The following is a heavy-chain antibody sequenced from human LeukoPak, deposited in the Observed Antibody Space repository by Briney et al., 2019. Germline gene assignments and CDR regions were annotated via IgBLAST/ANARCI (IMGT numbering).Heavy chain of an antibody. CDR1: GFSFSTSA. D-gene: IGHD6-19*01. CDR3: AKTLAVAGHYFDY. V-gene: IGHV3-23*01. CDR2: ISTNGGRT. J-gene: IGHJ4*02. Sequence: GGSLRLSCAASGFSFSTSAMTWVRQAPGKGLEWVSSISTNGGRTYYADSVKGRFTISRDNSKNTLYLQMNSLRAEDTAVYYCAKTLAVAGHYFDYWGQGTLVTVSS.